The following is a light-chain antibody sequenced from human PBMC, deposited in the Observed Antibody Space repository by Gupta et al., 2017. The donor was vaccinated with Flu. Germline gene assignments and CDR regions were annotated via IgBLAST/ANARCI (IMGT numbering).Light chain of an antibody. Sequence: PATLSASVGDRVTITCRASQTFSSWLAWYQQKRGKAPKLLIYKTSTVESGVPSRFSGSGSGTEFTLTISSLQPDDFATYFCQQYDSFPWTFGQGTKVEIK. V-gene: IGKV1-5*03. J-gene: IGKJ1*01. CDR1: QTFSSW. CDR2: KTS. CDR3: QQYDSFPWT.